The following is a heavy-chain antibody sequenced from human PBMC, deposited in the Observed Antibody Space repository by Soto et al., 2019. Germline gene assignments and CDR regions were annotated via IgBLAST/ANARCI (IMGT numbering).Heavy chain of an antibody. D-gene: IGHD6-13*01. CDR3: ARKGYGGRWSLDY. V-gene: IGHV3-30*03. CDR2: ISYDGNRK. CDR1: GFTFSSYG. J-gene: IGHJ4*02. Sequence: QVQLVESGGGVVQPGRSLRLSCAASGFTFSSYGMHWPRQAPGEGLEWVAVISYDGNRKYYADSVKGRFTISRDFSKNTVDLHMNSLRVEDTAVYFCARKGYGGRWSLDYWGQGILVTVSS.